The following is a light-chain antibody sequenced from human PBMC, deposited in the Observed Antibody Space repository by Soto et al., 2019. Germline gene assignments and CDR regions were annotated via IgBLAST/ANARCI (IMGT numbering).Light chain of an antibody. CDR3: QQYGSSPPWT. J-gene: IGKJ1*01. Sequence: EIVMTQSPATLSVSPGERATLSCRASQSVSSSLAWYQQKPGQAPRLLIYGASTRATGIPARFSGSGSGTDFTLTISRLEPEDFAVYYCQQYGSSPPWTFGQGTKVDIK. CDR1: QSVSSS. V-gene: IGKV3-20*01. CDR2: GAS.